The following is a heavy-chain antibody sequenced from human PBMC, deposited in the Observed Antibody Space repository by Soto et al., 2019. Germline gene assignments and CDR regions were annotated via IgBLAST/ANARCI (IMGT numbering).Heavy chain of an antibody. J-gene: IGHJ4*02. CDR3: ARDPNYSSGQD. CDR2: IYSGGST. D-gene: IGHD6-19*01. Sequence: PGGSLRLSCAASGFTVSSNYMSWVRQAPGKGLEWVSVIYSGGSTYYADSVKGRFTISRDNSKNTLYLQMNSLRAEDTAVYYCARDPNYSSGQDWGQGTLVTVSS. CDR1: GFTVSSNY. V-gene: IGHV3-66*01.